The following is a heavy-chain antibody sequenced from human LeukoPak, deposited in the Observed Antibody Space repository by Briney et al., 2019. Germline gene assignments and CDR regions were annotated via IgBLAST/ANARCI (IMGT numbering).Heavy chain of an antibody. CDR2: ISYDGSNK. CDR3: ARDRGSSWPRSYYFDY. V-gene: IGHV3-30-3*01. Sequence: PGGSLRLSCAASGFTFSSYAMHWVRQAPGKGLEWVAVISYDGSNKYYADSVKGRFTISRDNSKNTLYLQMNSLRAEDTAVYYCARDRGSSWPRSYYFDYWGQGTLVTVSS. J-gene: IGHJ4*02. CDR1: GFTFSSYA. D-gene: IGHD6-13*01.